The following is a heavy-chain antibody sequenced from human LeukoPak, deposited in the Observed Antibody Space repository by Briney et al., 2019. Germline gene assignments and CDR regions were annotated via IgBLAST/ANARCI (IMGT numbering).Heavy chain of an antibody. CDR2: IIPILGIA. CDR3: ARDPTPSWFDP. CDR1: GGTFSSYA. J-gene: IGHJ5*02. Sequence: GASVKVSCKASGGTFSSYAISWVRRAPGQGLEWMGRIIPILGIANYAQKFQGRVTITADKSTSTAYMELSSLRSEDTAVYYCARDPTPSWFDPWGQGTLVTVSS. V-gene: IGHV1-69*04.